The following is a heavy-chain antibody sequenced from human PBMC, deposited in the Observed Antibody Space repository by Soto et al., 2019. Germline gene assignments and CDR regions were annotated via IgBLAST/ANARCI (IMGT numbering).Heavy chain of an antibody. CDR1: AYTFTNYW. CDR3: VRPDSSGYYVY. V-gene: IGHV5-51*01. CDR2: IHPADSDT. J-gene: IGHJ4*02. D-gene: IGHD3-22*01. Sequence: PGESLKISCEVSAYTFTNYWIGWVRQMPGKGLEWMAIIHPADSDTRYSPSFQGQVTISADKSISTAYLQWSSLKASDTAMYYCVRPDSSGYYVYWGQGTLVTVSS.